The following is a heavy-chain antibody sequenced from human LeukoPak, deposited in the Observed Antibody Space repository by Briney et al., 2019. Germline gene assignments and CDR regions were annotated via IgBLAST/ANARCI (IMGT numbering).Heavy chain of an antibody. J-gene: IGHJ4*02. V-gene: IGHV1-46*01. Sequence: ASVKVSCKASGYTFTSYAMNWVRQAPGQGLEWMGIINPSGGSTSYAQKFQGRVTMTRDTSTSTVYMELSSLRSEDTAVYYCARSGIPYYDSSGYYSNFDYWGQGTLVTVSS. CDR3: ARSGIPYYDSSGYYSNFDY. CDR1: GYTFTSYA. D-gene: IGHD3-22*01. CDR2: INPSGGST.